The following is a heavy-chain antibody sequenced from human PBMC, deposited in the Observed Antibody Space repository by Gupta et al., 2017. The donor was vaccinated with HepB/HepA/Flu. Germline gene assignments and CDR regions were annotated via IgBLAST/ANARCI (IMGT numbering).Heavy chain of an antibody. J-gene: IGHJ6*02. D-gene: IGHD3-9*01. V-gene: IGHV3-48*03. Sequence: EVQLVESGGGLVQLGVSLRLSCASSGFPFSSYEMNGFRQAPGKGLEWVSYISSSGSTIYYADSVKGRFTISRDNAKNSLYLQMNSLRAEDTAVYYCARGGAYYDILTGSYGMDVWGQGTTVTVSS. CDR1: GFPFSSYE. CDR2: ISSSGSTI. CDR3: ARGGAYYDILTGSYGMDV.